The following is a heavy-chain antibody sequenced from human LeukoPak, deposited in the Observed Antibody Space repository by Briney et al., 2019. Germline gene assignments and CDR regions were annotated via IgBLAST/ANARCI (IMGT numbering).Heavy chain of an antibody. CDR2: INPNSGGT. CDR3: ARGGSYVRREDDNNWFDP. J-gene: IGHJ5*02. Sequence: ASVKVPCKASGYTFTGYYMHWVRQAPGQGLEWMGWINPNSGGTNYAQKFQGRVTMTRDTSISTAYMELSRLRSDDTAVYYCARGGSYVRREDDNNWFDPWGQGTLVTVSS. CDR1: GYTFTGYY. D-gene: IGHD1-26*01. V-gene: IGHV1-2*02.